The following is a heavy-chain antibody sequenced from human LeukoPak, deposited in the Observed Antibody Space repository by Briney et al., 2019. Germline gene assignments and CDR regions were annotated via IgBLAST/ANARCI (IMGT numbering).Heavy chain of an antibody. D-gene: IGHD3-10*01. V-gene: IGHV3-21*01. Sequence: GGSLRLSCAASGFTFSSYGMNWVRQAPGKGLEWVSSISSSSSYIYSADSVKGRFTISRDNAKNSLYLQMNSLRVEDTAVYYCARSDYRPGTYNFDNWGQGTLVTVSS. CDR1: GFTFSSYG. J-gene: IGHJ4*02. CDR2: ISSSSSYI. CDR3: ARSDYRPGTYNFDN.